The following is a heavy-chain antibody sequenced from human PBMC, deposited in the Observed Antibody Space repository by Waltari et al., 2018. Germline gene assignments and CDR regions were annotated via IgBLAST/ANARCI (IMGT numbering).Heavy chain of an antibody. CDR2: SNRYGSST. D-gene: IGHD4-17*01. J-gene: IGHJ2*01. Sequence: EVQLVESGGGLVQPGGSARLSCAASGFTYRRYWIHWVRQAPREGLVWVSRSNRYGSSTSYADSVKGRFTIAKDNAKNTVYLQMNSLRAEDTAIYYCARGARRTTVTTGWWYFDLWGRGTLVTVSS. V-gene: IGHV3-74*01. CDR3: ARGARRTTVTTGWWYFDL. CDR1: GFTYRRYW.